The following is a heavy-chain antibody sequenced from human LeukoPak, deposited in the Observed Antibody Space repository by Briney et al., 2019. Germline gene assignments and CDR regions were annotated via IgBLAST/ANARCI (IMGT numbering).Heavy chain of an antibody. J-gene: IGHJ4*02. CDR2: IYSGGST. Sequence: PGGSLRLSCAASGFTVSSNYMSWVRQAPGKGLEWVSVIYSGGSTYYADSVKGRFTISRDNSKNTLYLQMNSLRAEDTAVYYCAKVGEVDYFDYWGQGTLVTVSS. CDR3: AKVGEVDYFDY. D-gene: IGHD3-10*01. V-gene: IGHV3-53*01. CDR1: GFTVSSNY.